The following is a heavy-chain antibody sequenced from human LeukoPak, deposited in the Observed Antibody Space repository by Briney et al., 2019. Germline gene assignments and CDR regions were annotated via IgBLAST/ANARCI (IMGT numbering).Heavy chain of an antibody. CDR2: IDGAGDTI. CDR1: GFTFSDYS. V-gene: IGHV3-48*02. J-gene: IGHJ4*02. Sequence: GESLRPSCATSGFTFSDYSMNWVRQAPGKGLEWVSYIDGAGDTIYYADSVKGRFTISRDNAKSSLDLQMNSLRDEDTAVYYCSRRLDSWGQGTLVTVSS. CDR3: SRRLDS.